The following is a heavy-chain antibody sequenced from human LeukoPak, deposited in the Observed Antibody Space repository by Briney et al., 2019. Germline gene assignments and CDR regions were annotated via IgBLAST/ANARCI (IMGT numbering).Heavy chain of an antibody. CDR3: ARLYYYDSSGYYFDY. CDR2: INHSGST. J-gene: IGHJ4*02. V-gene: IGHV4-34*01. D-gene: IGHD3-22*01. CDR1: GFTFSSYS. Sequence: PGGSLRLSCAASGFTFSSYSMNWVRQPPGKGLEWIGEINHSGSTNYNPSLKSRVTISVDTSKNQFSLKLSSVTAADTAVYYCARLYYYDSSGYYFDYWGQGTLVTVSS.